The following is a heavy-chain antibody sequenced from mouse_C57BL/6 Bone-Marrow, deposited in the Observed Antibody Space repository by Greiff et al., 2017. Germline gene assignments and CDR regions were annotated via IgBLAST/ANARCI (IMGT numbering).Heavy chain of an antibody. V-gene: IGHV14-4*01. CDR1: GFNIQDDY. D-gene: IGHD1-1*01. J-gene: IGHJ4*01. CDR3: TTRGTTVVATP. CDR2: IDPENGDT. Sequence: EVKLVESGAELVRPGASVKLSCTASGFNIQDDYMHWVQQRPEQGLEWIGWIDPENGDTDYASKFQGKATITADTSSNTAYLQLSRLTSEDTAVYYCTTRGTTVVATPRGQATSVTVSS.